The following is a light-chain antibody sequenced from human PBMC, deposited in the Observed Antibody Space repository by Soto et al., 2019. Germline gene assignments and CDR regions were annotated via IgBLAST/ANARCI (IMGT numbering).Light chain of an antibody. CDR2: GAS. V-gene: IGKV3-20*01. Sequence: EIVLTQSPGTLSLSPGERATLSCRASQSVTSGDLAWYQQKPGQAPRLLMYGASRRITGVPDRFSGSGSGTDFTLTISRLQPEDFAVYYCQQYGNFPRTFGQGTKGEIK. CDR1: QSVTSGD. J-gene: IGKJ1*01. CDR3: QQYGNFPRT.